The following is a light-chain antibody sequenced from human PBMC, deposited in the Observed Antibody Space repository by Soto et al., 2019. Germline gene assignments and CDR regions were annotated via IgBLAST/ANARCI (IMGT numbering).Light chain of an antibody. CDR1: SSDVGGYNY. CDR3: SSYAASNNLGV. Sequence: QSVLTQPPSASGSPGQSVTISCIGTSSDVGGYNYVSWYQQHPGKAPKLMIYEVSKRPSGVPDRFSGSKSGNTASLTVSGLQAEDEADYYCSSYAASNNLGVFGGGTQLT. CDR2: EVS. J-gene: IGLJ2*01. V-gene: IGLV2-8*01.